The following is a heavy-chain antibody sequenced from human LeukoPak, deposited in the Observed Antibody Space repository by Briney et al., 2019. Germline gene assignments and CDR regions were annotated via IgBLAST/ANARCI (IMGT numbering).Heavy chain of an antibody. D-gene: IGHD3-22*01. CDR2: ISAYNGNT. V-gene: IGHV1-18*01. CDR3: ARVAHTLYYYDSSGYYNY. CDR1: GGTFSSYA. J-gene: IGHJ4*02. Sequence: GASVKVSCKASGGTFSSYAISWVRQAPGQGLEWMGWISAYNGNTNYAQKLQGRVTMTTDTSTSTAYMELRSLRSDDTAVYYCARVAHTLYYYDSSGYYNYWGQGTLVTVSS.